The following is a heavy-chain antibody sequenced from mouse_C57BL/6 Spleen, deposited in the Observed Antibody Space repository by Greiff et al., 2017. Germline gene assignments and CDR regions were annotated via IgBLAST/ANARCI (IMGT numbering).Heavy chain of an antibody. CDR3: ASYGYDWFAY. J-gene: IGHJ3*01. V-gene: IGHV2-2*01. CDR2: IWSGGST. CDR1: GFSLTSYG. Sequence: QVQLQQSGPGLVQPSQSLSITCTVSGFSLTSYGVHWVRQSPGKGLEWLGVIWSGGSTDYNAAFISRLSISKDNSKSQVFFKMNSLQADDTAIYYCASYGYDWFAYWGQGTLFTVSA. D-gene: IGHD2-2*01.